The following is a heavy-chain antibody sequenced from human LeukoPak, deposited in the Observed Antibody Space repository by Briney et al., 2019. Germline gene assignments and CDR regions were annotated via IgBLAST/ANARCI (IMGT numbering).Heavy chain of an antibody. CDR2: IYHSGST. D-gene: IGHD4-17*01. Sequence: SQTLSLTCAVSGGSISSGGYSWSWNRQPPGKGLEWIGYIYHSGSTYYNPSLKSRVTISVDRSKNQFSLKLSSVTAADTAVYYCARGTVTNPRWFDPWGQGTLVTVSS. V-gene: IGHV4-30-2*01. CDR3: ARGTVTNPRWFDP. CDR1: GGSISSGGYS. J-gene: IGHJ5*02.